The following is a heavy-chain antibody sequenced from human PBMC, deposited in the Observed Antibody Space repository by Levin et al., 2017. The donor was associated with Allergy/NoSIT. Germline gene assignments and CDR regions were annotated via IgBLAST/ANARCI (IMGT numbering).Heavy chain of an antibody. Sequence: ASETLSLTCAASGFTFSSYSMNWVRQAPGKGLEWVSSISSGSSHIYYADSVKGRFTISRDNAKNSLYLQMNSLRAEDTAVYYCARKDGSGTYSQYNWFDPWGQGTRVTVSS. CDR3: ARKDGSGTYSQYNWFDP. V-gene: IGHV3-21*01. D-gene: IGHD3-10*01. CDR2: ISSGSSHI. CDR1: GFTFSSYS. J-gene: IGHJ5*02.